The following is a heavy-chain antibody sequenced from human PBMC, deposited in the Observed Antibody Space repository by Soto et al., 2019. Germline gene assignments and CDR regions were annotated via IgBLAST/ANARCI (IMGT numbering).Heavy chain of an antibody. CDR1: GGSISSGDYY. V-gene: IGHV4-30-4*01. CDR3: ARDRPDYGMDV. J-gene: IGHJ6*02. CDR2: IYYSGST. Sequence: QVQLQESGPGLVKPSQTLSLTCTVSGGSISSGDYYWSWIRQPPGKGLEWIGYIYYSGSTYYNPSLKSXXTXSXXTSKNQFSLKLSSVTAADTAVYYCARDRPDYGMDVWGQGTTVTVSS.